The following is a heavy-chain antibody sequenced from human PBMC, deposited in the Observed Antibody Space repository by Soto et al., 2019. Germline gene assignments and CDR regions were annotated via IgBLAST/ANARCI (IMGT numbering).Heavy chain of an antibody. J-gene: IGHJ3*01. CDR1: GFTFSYYW. CDR2: IHSDGSST. Sequence: EVQLLESGGGLVQPGASLRLSCAASGFTFSYYWMHWVRQAPGMWLVWVSRIHSDGSSTTYADSVKGRFTISRDNARNTLYLQMNSLRAEDTAVYYCARGDRGAFDLWGQGTVLTVSS. CDR3: ARGDRGAFDL. D-gene: IGHD1-26*01. V-gene: IGHV3-74*01.